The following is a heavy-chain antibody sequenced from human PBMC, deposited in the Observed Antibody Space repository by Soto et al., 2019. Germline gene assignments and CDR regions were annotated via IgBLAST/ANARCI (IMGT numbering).Heavy chain of an antibody. Sequence: PSETLSLTCTVSGGSISSSSYYWGWIRQPPGKGLEWIGSIYYSGSTYYNPSLKSRVTISVDTSKNQFSLKLSSVTAADTAVYYCARLHRGGSLNFDYWGQGTLVTVSS. J-gene: IGHJ4*02. CDR3: ARLHRGGSLNFDY. D-gene: IGHD2-15*01. CDR2: IYYSGST. V-gene: IGHV4-39*01. CDR1: GGSISSSSYY.